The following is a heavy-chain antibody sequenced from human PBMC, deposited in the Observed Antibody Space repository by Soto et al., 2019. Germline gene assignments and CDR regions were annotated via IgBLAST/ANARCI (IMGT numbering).Heavy chain of an antibody. CDR2: IKSKTDGGTT. Sequence: VQLVESGGGLVKPGGSLRLSCAASGFTFSNAWMSWVRQAPGKGLEWVGRIKSKTDGGTTDYAAPVKGRFTISRDDSKNTLYLQMNSLKTEDTAVYYCTRATVTTTPWDYWGQGTLVTVSS. CDR3: TRATVTTTPWDY. V-gene: IGHV3-15*01. D-gene: IGHD4-4*01. J-gene: IGHJ4*02. CDR1: GFTFSNAW.